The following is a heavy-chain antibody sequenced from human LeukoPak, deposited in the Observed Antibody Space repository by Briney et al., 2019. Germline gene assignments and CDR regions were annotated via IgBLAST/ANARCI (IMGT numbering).Heavy chain of an antibody. D-gene: IGHD2-21*01. CDR1: GFTFSSYE. CDR2: VSSSGSTI. V-gene: IGHV3-48*03. Sequence: RGGSLRLSCAASGFTFSSYEMNWVRQAPGKGLDWVSYVSSSGSTIYYADSVKGRFTISRDNAKNSLYLQMNSLRAEDTAVYYCANAGRRYSQEKSFDYWGQGTLVTVSS. J-gene: IGHJ4*02. CDR3: ANAGRRYSQEKSFDY.